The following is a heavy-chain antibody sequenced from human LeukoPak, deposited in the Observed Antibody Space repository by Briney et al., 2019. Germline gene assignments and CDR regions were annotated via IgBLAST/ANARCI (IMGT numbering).Heavy chain of an antibody. D-gene: IGHD3-3*01. V-gene: IGHV3-74*01. CDR3: ARGYYDFWSSVNYMDV. CDR1: GFTFSSYW. CDR2: INNDGSST. J-gene: IGHJ6*03. Sequence: PGGSLRLSCAASGFTFSSYWMHWVRQAPGKGLVWVSRINNDGSSTSYADSVKGRFTISRDNAKNTLYLQMNSLRAEDTAVYYCARGYYDFWSSVNYMDVWGKGTTVTVSS.